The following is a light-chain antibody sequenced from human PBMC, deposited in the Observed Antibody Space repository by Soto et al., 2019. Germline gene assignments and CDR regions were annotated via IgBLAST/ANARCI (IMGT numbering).Light chain of an antibody. V-gene: IGKV3-11*01. J-gene: IGKJ4*01. CDR3: QQRTSWPT. CDR1: QSVTSS. CDR2: DVS. Sequence: EIVLTQSPATLSLSPGDRATLSCRASQSVTSSLVWFQQKPGQAPRLLIYDVSRRATAIPARFSGSGSGTDFTLTISSLEPEDFAVYYCQQRTSWPTFGGGTKVDIK.